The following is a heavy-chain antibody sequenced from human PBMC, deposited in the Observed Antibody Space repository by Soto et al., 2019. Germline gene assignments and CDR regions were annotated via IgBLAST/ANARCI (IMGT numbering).Heavy chain of an antibody. Sequence: GGSLRLSCAASGFTFSSYEMNWVRQAPGKGLEWVSYISSSGSTIYYADSVKGRFTISRDNAKNSLYLQMNSLRAEDTAAYYCASFPFLRLYGMDVWGQGTTVTVS. CDR2: ISSSGSTI. V-gene: IGHV3-48*03. CDR3: ASFPFLRLYGMDV. J-gene: IGHJ6*02. CDR1: GFTFSSYE.